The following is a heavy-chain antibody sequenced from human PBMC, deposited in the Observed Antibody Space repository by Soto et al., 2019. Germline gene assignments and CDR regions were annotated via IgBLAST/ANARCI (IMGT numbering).Heavy chain of an antibody. CDR1: GYSFTNFW. CDR2: IHPGNSDT. CDR3: VRHTNGYNPLDY. Sequence: PGESLKISCEASGYSFTNFWIGWVRQMPGNGLEWMGIIHPGNSDTRYSPSFQGQVTISADKSISTAYLQWSSLKASDTAMYYCVRHTNGYNPLDYWGQGTLVTVSS. J-gene: IGHJ4*02. V-gene: IGHV5-51*01. D-gene: IGHD5-18*01.